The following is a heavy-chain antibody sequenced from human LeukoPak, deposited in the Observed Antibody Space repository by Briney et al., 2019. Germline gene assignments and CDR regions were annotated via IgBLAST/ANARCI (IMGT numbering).Heavy chain of an antibody. CDR2: VFHNGNT. Sequence: PSETLSLTCTVSGGSISNFFWSWIRQPPGKGLEWIGYVFHNGNTNYNPSLKSRVTISVDTSKNQFSLKLSSVTASDTAVYYCARESPLVPYDAFNIWAQGTMVTFSS. CDR1: GGSISNFF. J-gene: IGHJ3*02. CDR3: ARESPLVPYDAFNI. V-gene: IGHV4-59*12. D-gene: IGHD2-8*02.